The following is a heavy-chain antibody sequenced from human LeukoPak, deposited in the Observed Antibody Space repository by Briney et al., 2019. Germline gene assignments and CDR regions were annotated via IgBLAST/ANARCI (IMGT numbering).Heavy chain of an antibody. CDR1: GGSNSSYY. Sequence: SETLSLTCTVSGGSNSSYYWSWIRQPPGKGLEWIGYISYSGSTNYNPSLKSRLTISVATSRNQFSLKLSSVTAADTAVYYCARHQGSSWHLNYWGQGTLVTVSS. D-gene: IGHD6-13*01. CDR3: ARHQGSSWHLNY. V-gene: IGHV4-59*08. CDR2: ISYSGST. J-gene: IGHJ4*02.